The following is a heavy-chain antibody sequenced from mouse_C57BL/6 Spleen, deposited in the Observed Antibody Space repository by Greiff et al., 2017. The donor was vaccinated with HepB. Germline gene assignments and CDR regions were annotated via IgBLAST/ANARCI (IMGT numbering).Heavy chain of an antibody. CDR1: GFTFTDYY. Sequence: EVKLVESGGGLVQPGGSLSLSCAASGFTFTDYYMSWVRQPPGKALEWLGFIRNKANGYTTEYSASVKGLFTISRDTSQIILYLQMHALSAEDSATYYSARYITTVVAPYAMDYGGQGTSVTVSS. D-gene: IGHD1-1*01. CDR3: ARYITTVVAPYAMDY. J-gene: IGHJ4*01. V-gene: IGHV7-3*01. CDR2: IRNKANGYTT.